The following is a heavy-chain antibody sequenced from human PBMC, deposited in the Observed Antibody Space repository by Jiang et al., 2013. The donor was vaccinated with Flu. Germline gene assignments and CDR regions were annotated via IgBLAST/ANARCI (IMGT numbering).Heavy chain of an antibody. D-gene: IGHD2/OR15-2a*01. Sequence: EWVGRIKSKTDGGTTDYAAPVKGRFTISRDDSKNTLYLQMNSLKTEDTAVYYCTASAFLYYYYYMDVWGKGTTVTVSS. CDR3: TASAFLYYYYYMDV. V-gene: IGHV3-15*07. CDR2: IKSKTDGGTT. J-gene: IGHJ6*03.